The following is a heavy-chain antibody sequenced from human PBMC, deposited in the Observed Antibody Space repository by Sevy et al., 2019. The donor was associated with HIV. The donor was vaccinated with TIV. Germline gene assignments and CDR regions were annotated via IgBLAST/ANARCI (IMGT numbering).Heavy chain of an antibody. V-gene: IGHV3-23*01. CDR3: AKDRVSGTYYTGDFDY. D-gene: IGHD3-10*01. J-gene: IGHJ4*02. Sequence: LSLTCAASGFTFSIYAMSWVRQAPGKGLEWVSVISITGGSTYYADSVKGRFTISRDNSNNPLYLQMNTLRAEDTAVYYCAKDRVSGTYYTGDFDYWGQGTLVTVSS. CDR2: ISITGGST. CDR1: GFTFSIYA.